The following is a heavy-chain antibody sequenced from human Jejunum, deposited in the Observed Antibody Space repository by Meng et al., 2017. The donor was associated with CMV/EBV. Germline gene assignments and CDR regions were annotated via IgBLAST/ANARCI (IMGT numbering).Heavy chain of an antibody. V-gene: IGHV4-39*06. D-gene: IGHD3/OR15-3a*01. CDR2: LYYSGST. Sequence: WVRQPPGKGLEWIGSLYYSGSTDCNPSLKSRVTMSADTSKNQCALRLSSVTGADTALYYCVRDNRFLDLLSGRCEGSWPCNYFDRWGQGTLVTVSS. CDR3: VRDNRFLDLLSGRCEGSWPCNYFDR. J-gene: IGHJ4*02.